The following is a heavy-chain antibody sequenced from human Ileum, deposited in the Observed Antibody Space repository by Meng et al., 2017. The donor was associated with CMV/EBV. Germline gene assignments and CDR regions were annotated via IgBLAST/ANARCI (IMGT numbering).Heavy chain of an antibody. D-gene: IGHD1-26*01. CDR1: GGSISSSGYS. CDR2: IYNSGST. V-gene: IGHV4-39*07. CDR3: TKDRGNYIVDF. Sequence: QVQLQESGPGLVKPSETLSLTCTVSGGSISSSGYSWDWIRKPPGKGLEWIGTIYNSGSTDYNASLKSRVTISIDTSKNQFSLNLRSMTAADTAVYYCTKDRGNYIVDFWGQGTLVTVSS. J-gene: IGHJ4*02.